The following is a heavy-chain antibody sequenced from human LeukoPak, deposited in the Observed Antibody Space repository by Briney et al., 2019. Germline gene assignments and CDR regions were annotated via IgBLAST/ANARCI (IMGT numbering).Heavy chain of an antibody. J-gene: IGHJ4*02. Sequence: EASVKVSCKASGYTFTSYGISWVRQAPGQGLEWMGWISAYNGNTNYAQKLQGRVTMTTDTSTSTAYMELRSLRSDDTAVYYCARESEDILTGCPPHFDYWGQGTLVTVSS. CDR3: ARESEDILTGCPPHFDY. D-gene: IGHD3-9*01. CDR1: GYTFTSYG. CDR2: ISAYNGNT. V-gene: IGHV1-18*01.